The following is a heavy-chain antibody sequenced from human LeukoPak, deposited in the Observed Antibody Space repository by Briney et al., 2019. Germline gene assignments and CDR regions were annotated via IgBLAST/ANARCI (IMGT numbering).Heavy chain of an antibody. CDR3: ARENQDYGGNSD. D-gene: IGHD4-23*01. J-gene: IGHJ4*02. V-gene: IGHV1-18*01. CDR2: ISAYNGNT. Sequence: ASVKVSCKASGGTFSSYAISWVRQAPGQGLEWMGWISAYNGNTNYAQKLQGRVTMTTDTSTSTAYMELRSLRSDDTAVYYCARENQDYGGNSDWGQGTLVTVSS. CDR1: GGTFSSYA.